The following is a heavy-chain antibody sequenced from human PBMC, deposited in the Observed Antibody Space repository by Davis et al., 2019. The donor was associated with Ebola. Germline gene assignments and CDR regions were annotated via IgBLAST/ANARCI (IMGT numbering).Heavy chain of an antibody. Sequence: PGGSLRLSCEASGFTFSSSWMTWVRQAPEKGLEWVATIKADGSAKYYVDSVKGRFTISRDNVKNSLYLQMDSLRAEDTAVYYCARWASVGYWGQGTLVTVSS. CDR3: ARWASVGY. CDR1: GFTFSSSW. CDR2: IKADGSAK. J-gene: IGHJ4*02. V-gene: IGHV3-7*01. D-gene: IGHD1-26*01.